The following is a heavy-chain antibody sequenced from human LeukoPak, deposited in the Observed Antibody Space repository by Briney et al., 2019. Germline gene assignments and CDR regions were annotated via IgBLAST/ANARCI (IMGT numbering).Heavy chain of an antibody. Sequence: ASVKVSFKASGYTLTYYYIHWMRQAPGQGLEWMGIINPSGGSPSYESEFQGRVTMTRDTTTSTVYMELSSLRSEDTAVYYRAIEREFGSASYYFYYWGQGTLVTVSS. D-gene: IGHD3-10*01. J-gene: IGHJ4*02. CDR2: INPSGGSP. CDR1: GYTLTYYY. V-gene: IGHV1-46*03. CDR3: AIEREFGSASYYFYY.